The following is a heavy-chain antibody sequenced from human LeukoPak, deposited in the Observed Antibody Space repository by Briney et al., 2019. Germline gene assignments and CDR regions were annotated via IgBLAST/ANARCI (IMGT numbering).Heavy chain of an antibody. Sequence: ASVKVSCMVSGYTLTELSMHWVRQSPGKGLEWMGGFDPEDGETIYAQKFQGRVTMTEDTSTDTAYMELSSLRSEDTAVYYCATGFLWFGELFHYWGQGTLVTVSS. CDR3: ATGFLWFGELFHY. CDR1: GYTLTELS. J-gene: IGHJ4*02. D-gene: IGHD3-10*01. CDR2: FDPEDGET. V-gene: IGHV1-24*01.